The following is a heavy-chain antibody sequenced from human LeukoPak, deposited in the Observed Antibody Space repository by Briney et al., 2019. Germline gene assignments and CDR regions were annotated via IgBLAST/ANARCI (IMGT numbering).Heavy chain of an antibody. Sequence: GGSLRLSCAASGFTFSSYAIHWVRQAPGKGLDWVALISYDGSYIYYADSVKGRFTISGDDSKNTLYLQMNSLRSDDMAVYYCARAQHRGWGFDYWGQGTLVTVSS. D-gene: IGHD1-26*01. V-gene: IGHV3-30*04. CDR3: ARAQHRGWGFDY. CDR1: GFTFSSYA. J-gene: IGHJ4*02. CDR2: ISYDGSYI.